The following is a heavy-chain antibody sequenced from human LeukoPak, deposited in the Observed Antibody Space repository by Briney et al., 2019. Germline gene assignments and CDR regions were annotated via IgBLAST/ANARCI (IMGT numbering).Heavy chain of an antibody. J-gene: IGHJ4*02. CDR2: ISSSSSTI. CDR1: GFTFSSYH. V-gene: IGHV3-48*01. Sequence: GGSLRLSCVGSGFTFSSYHMNWVRQAPGKGLEWVSYISSSSSTIYYADSVKGRFTISRDNAKNSLYLQANSLRAEDTAVYYCARAQYYSDSTGYYYLHYWGQGTLVTVSS. D-gene: IGHD3-22*01. CDR3: ARAQYYSDSTGYYYLHY.